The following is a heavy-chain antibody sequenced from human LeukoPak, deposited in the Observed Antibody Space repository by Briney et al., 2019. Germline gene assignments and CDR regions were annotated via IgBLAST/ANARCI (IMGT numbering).Heavy chain of an antibody. CDR1: GGSISSSRYY. J-gene: IGHJ4*02. V-gene: IGHV4-39*01. Sequence: PSETLSLTCAVSGGSISSSRYYWGWIRQPPGKGLEWIGSIYYSGSTYYNPSLKSRVTTSVDTSKKQFSLKLSSVTAADTAVYYCARRDYYDTSGYTFDYWGQGTLVTVSS. D-gene: IGHD3-22*01. CDR2: IYYSGST. CDR3: ARRDYYDTSGYTFDY.